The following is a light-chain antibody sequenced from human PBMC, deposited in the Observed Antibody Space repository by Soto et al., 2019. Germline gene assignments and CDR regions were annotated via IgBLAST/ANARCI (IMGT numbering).Light chain of an antibody. Sequence: EIVMTQSPATLSVSPGERATLSCRASPSVSSNLAWYQQKPGQAPRLLIYGASTSATGIPARFSGSGSGTEFTLTISSLQSEDFAVYYCQQYNNWPPSRTFGEGTKVEIK. J-gene: IGKJ1*01. CDR2: GAS. V-gene: IGKV3-15*01. CDR3: QQYNNWPPSRT. CDR1: PSVSSN.